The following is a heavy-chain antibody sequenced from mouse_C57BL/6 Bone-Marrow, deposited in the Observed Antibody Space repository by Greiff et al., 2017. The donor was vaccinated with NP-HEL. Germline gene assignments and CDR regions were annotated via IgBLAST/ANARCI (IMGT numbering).Heavy chain of an antibody. CDR3: ARTTAAPNAMDY. CDR2: IYPGSGST. CDR1: GYTFTSYW. V-gene: IGHV1-55*01. J-gene: IGHJ4*01. Sequence: VQLQQPGAELVKPGASVKMSCKASGYTFTSYWITWVKQRPGQGLEWIGDIYPGSGSTNYNEKFKSKATLTVDTSSSNAYLQLSSLTSEDAAVYYCARTTAAPNAMDYWGQGTSVTVSS. D-gene: IGHD1-2*01.